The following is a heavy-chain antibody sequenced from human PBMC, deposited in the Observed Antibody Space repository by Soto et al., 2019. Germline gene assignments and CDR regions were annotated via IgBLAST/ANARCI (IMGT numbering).Heavy chain of an antibody. J-gene: IGHJ4*02. CDR3: ARLYGSRGPFDY. D-gene: IGHD6-13*01. Sequence: QVQLQQWGAGLLKPSETLSLTCAVYGGSFSGYYWSWIRQPPGKGLEWIGEMKHSGSTNYNPSLKSPVTISVXXSKNQFSLRLSSVTSSDTAVYYCARLYGSRGPFDYWGQGTLVTVSS. V-gene: IGHV4-34*01. CDR1: GGSFSGYY. CDR2: MKHSGST.